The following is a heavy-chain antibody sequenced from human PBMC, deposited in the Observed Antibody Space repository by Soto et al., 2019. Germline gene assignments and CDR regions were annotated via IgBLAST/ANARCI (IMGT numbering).Heavy chain of an antibody. J-gene: IGHJ5*02. CDR1: GFTFSSYA. CDR3: AKGLPERRSAYYRYNWFDP. Sequence: GGSLRLSCAASGFTFSSYAMHWVRQAPGKGLEWVAVISYDGSNKYYADSVKGRFTISRDNSKNTLYLQMNNLRAEDTAVYYCAKGLPERRSAYYRYNWFDPWGQGTLVTVSS. D-gene: IGHD3-3*01. V-gene: IGHV3-30-3*01. CDR2: ISYDGSNK.